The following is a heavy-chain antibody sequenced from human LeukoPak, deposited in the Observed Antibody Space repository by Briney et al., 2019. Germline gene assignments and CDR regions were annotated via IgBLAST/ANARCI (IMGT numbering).Heavy chain of an antibody. CDR2: IKQDGSEK. J-gene: IGHJ5*02. CDR3: ARVPDMYYYDSSGYRHHWFDP. D-gene: IGHD3-22*01. CDR1: GFTLSSYW. V-gene: IGHV3-7*01. Sequence: GGSLRLSCAASGFTLSSYWMSWVRQAPGKGLEWVANIKQDGSEKYYVDSVKGRFTISRDNAKNSLYLQMNSLRAEDTAVYYCARVPDMYYYDSSGYRHHWFDPWGQGTLVTVSS.